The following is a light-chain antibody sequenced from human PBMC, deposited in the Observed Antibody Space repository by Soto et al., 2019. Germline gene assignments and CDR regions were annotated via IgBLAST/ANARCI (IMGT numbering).Light chain of an antibody. CDR3: AAWDDSLNGYV. CDR2: NNN. CDR1: SPNIGSNT. J-gene: IGLJ1*01. V-gene: IGLV1-44*01. Sequence: QSVLTQPPSASGTPGQRVTISCSGSSPNIGSNTVNWYQQLPGTAPKLLIYNNNQRPSGVPDRFSGSKSGTSASLAISGLQSEDEADYYCAAWDDSLNGYVFGTGTKVTVL.